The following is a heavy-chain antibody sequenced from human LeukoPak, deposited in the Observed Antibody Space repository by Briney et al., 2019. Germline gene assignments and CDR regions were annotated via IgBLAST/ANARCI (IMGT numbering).Heavy chain of an antibody. J-gene: IGHJ4*02. CDR3: ARGAGAGYNLQPFDY. Sequence: PSETLSLNCTVSGGSISSYYWSWIRQPPGKGLEWIGYIYYSGRTKYNPSLKSRVSISVDTSKNQFSQKLSSVTAADTAVYYCARGAGAGYNLQPFDYWGQGTLVTVSS. V-gene: IGHV4-59*08. CDR1: GGSISSYY. D-gene: IGHD5-24*01. CDR2: IYYSGRT.